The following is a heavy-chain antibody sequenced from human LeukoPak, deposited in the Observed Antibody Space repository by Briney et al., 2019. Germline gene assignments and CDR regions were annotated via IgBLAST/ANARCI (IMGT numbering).Heavy chain of an antibody. CDR3: ARNAVVVGSAFDI. CDR2: INPSGGST. D-gene: IGHD2-15*01. V-gene: IGHV1-46*01. J-gene: IGHJ3*02. Sequence: ASVKVSCKASGYTFTSYYMHWVRQAPGQGLEWMGIINPSGGSTSYAQKFQGRVTMTRDTFTSTVYMELSSLRSEDTAVYYCARNAVVVGSAFDIWGQGTMVTVSS. CDR1: GYTFTSYY.